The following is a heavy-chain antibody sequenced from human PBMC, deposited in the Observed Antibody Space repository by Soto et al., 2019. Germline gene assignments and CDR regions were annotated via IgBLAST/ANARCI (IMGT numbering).Heavy chain of an antibody. CDR2: ISYDGNNK. V-gene: IGHV3-30*18. CDR3: AKDRLEERSFFYFYDLDV. D-gene: IGHD1-1*01. J-gene: IGHJ6*02. Sequence: QVQLVESGGGVVQPGRSLRLSCEASGFPFSTYGMHWVRQAPGKGLEWVAVISYDGNNKYYADSVKGRFTISRDNSKNTLSLQLNSLRADDTAVYHCAKDRLEERSFFYFYDLDVWGQGTPVIVSS. CDR1: GFPFSTYG.